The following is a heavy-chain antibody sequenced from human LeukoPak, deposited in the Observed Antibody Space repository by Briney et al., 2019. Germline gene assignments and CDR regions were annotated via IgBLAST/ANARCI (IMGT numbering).Heavy chain of an antibody. CDR1: GYTFIAYY. J-gene: IGHJ4*02. V-gene: IGHV1-2*02. Sequence: ASVKVSCKASGYTFIAYYMHWVRQAPGQGLEWMGWINPNSGGTNYAQKFQGRVTMTRDTSISTAYMELGRLKSDDTALYYCAGGMTGGDYWGQGTLVTVSS. CDR2: INPNSGGT. CDR3: AGGMTGGDY. D-gene: IGHD3-9*01.